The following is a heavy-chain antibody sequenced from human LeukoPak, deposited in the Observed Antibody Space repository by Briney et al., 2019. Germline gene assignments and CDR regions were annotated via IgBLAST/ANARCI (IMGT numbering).Heavy chain of an antibody. J-gene: IGHJ6*02. D-gene: IGHD2-2*01. CDR2: IYYSGST. CDR3: ARDLPPAPWNGMDV. V-gene: IGHV4-30-4*08. Sequence: PSETLSLTCTVSGGSISSGDYYWSWIRQPPGKGLEWIGYIYYSGSTYYNPSLKSRVTISVDTSKNQFSLKLSSVTAADTAVYYCARDLPPAPWNGMDVWGQGTTVTVSS. CDR1: GGSISSGDYY.